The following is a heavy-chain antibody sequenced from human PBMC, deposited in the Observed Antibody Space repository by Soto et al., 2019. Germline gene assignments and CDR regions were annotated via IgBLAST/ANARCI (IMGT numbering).Heavy chain of an antibody. Sequence: GGSLRLSCAVSEFTFCRYEMNCVRQAPGKGLEWVSYISSSGSTIYYADSVKGRCTISRDNAKNSLYLQMSGLRAEDTAVYYCARGSTLIVVNHLDYWGHGTLVTVSS. CDR1: EFTFCRYE. J-gene: IGHJ4*01. CDR2: ISSSGSTI. V-gene: IGHV3-48*03. D-gene: IGHD3-22*01. CDR3: ARGSTLIVVNHLDY.